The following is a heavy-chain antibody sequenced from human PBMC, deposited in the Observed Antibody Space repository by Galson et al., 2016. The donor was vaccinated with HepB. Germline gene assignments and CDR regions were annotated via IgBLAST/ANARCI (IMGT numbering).Heavy chain of an antibody. J-gene: IGHJ6*02. CDR3: ARVFTMVRGVTNTFYYYGMDV. CDR2: INPNSGGT. Sequence: SVKVSCKASGYTFTGYYMHWVRQAPGQGLEWMGWINPNSGGTNYAQEFQGRVTMTRDTSISTAYMELSGLKSDDTAVYYCARVFTMVRGVTNTFYYYGMDVWGQGTTVTVSS. D-gene: IGHD3-10*01. V-gene: IGHV1-2*02. CDR1: GYTFTGYY.